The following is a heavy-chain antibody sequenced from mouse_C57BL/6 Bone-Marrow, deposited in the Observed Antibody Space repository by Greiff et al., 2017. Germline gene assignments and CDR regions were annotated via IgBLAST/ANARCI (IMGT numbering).Heavy chain of an antibody. Sequence: QVQLQQSGPGLVQPSQSLSITCTVSGFSFTSYGVHWVRQSPGKGLEWLGVIWSGGSTDYNAAFISSLSIRTDNSKTHVFFKMNSLRADDTAINYCAVHYYGPGLAYWGQGTLVTVSA. CDR3: AVHYYGPGLAY. V-gene: IGHV2-2*01. CDR2: IWSGGST. D-gene: IGHD1-2*01. J-gene: IGHJ3*01. CDR1: GFSFTSYG.